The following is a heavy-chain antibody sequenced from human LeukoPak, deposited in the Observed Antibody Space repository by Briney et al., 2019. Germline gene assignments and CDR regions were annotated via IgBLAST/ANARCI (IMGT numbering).Heavy chain of an antibody. Sequence: SQTLSLTCTVSGGYISSGGYYWSWIRQPPGKGLEWIGYIYHSGSTYYNPSLKSRVTISVDRSKNQFSLKLSSVTTADTAVYYCARDSLGTSSTAAGTGYYFDYWGQGTLVTVSS. D-gene: IGHD6-13*01. J-gene: IGHJ4*02. CDR2: IYHSGST. CDR1: GGYISSGGYY. CDR3: ARDSLGTSSTAAGTGYYFDY. V-gene: IGHV4-30-2*01.